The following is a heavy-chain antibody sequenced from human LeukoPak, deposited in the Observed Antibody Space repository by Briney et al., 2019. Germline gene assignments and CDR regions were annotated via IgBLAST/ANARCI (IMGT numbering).Heavy chain of an antibody. Sequence: PSETLSLTCTVSGYSISSGYYWGWIRQTPGKGLEWIGSIYHSGKTYYHPSLKSRVTISIDTSKNQFSLKLSSVTAADTAVYYCARGRGFDPWGQGTLVTVSS. CDR2: IYHSGKT. CDR3: ARGRGFDP. V-gene: IGHV4-38-2*02. J-gene: IGHJ5*02. CDR1: GYSISSGYY.